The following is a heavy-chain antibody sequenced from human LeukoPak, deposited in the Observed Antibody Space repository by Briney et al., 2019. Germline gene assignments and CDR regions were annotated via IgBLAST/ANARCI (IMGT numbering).Heavy chain of an antibody. CDR1: GGSISSSSYY. CDR3: ARQSTKYRSGWLFDY. J-gene: IGHJ4*02. CDR2: VYYSGST. V-gene: IGHV4-39*01. Sequence: SETLSLTCTVSGGSISSSSYYWGWTRQPPGKELEWIGSVYYSGSTYYNPSLKSRVTISVETSKNQFSLNLSSVTAADRAVYYCARQSTKYRSGWLFDYWGQGTLVTVSS. D-gene: IGHD6-19*01.